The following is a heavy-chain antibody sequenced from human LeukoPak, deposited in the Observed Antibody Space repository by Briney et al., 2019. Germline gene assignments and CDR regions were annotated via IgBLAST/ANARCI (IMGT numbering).Heavy chain of an antibody. CDR1: GGSISSYY. CDR3: ARDHGSGSYYNWFDP. D-gene: IGHD3-10*01. V-gene: IGHV4-59*01. Sequence: SETLSVTCTVSGGSISSYYWSWIRQPPGKRLEWIGHIYYSGSTNYNPSLKSRVTISVDTSKNQFSLKLSSVTAADTAVYYCARDHGSGSYYNWFDPWGQGTLVTVSS. CDR2: IYYSGST. J-gene: IGHJ5*02.